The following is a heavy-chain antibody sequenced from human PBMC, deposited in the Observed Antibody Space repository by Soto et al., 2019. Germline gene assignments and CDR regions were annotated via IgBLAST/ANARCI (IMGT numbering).Heavy chain of an antibody. CDR1: GYTFTSYA. Sequence: ASVKVSCRASGYTFTSYAMHWVLQAPGQRHERMGWINAGNGSTKYSQKCQGRVTITRDTSASTAYMELSSLRSEDTAVYYCARGKWGNYYDSSGYYYYYGMDVWGQGTTVTVSS. V-gene: IGHV1-3*01. CDR3: ARGKWGNYYDSSGYYYYYGMDV. D-gene: IGHD3-22*01. J-gene: IGHJ6*02. CDR2: INAGNGST.